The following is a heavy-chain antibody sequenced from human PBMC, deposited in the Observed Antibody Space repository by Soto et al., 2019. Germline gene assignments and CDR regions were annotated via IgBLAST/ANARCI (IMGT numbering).Heavy chain of an antibody. D-gene: IGHD3-22*01. CDR2: ISSSGSTI. J-gene: IGHJ5*02. Sequence: GGSLRLSCAASGFTFSDYYMSWIRQAPGKGLEWVSYISSSGSTIYYADSVKGRFTISRDNAKNSLYLQMNSLRAEDTAVYYCARDIISSCYYGYNWFDPWGQGTLVTVAS. V-gene: IGHV3-11*01. CDR1: GFTFSDYY. CDR3: ARDIISSCYYGYNWFDP.